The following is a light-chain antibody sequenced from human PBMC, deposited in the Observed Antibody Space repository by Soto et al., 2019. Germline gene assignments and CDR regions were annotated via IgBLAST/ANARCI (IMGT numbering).Light chain of an antibody. CDR3: SSYTARSTVV. V-gene: IGLV2-14*01. Sequence: QSALTQPASVSGSPGQSVTISCSGTISDIGGYNYVSWYQQHPGKAPKVMIYEVSNRPSGVSIRFSGSKSGNTASLTISGLQAEDEADYYCSSYTARSTVVFGGGTKLTVL. J-gene: IGLJ3*02. CDR1: ISDIGGYNY. CDR2: EVS.